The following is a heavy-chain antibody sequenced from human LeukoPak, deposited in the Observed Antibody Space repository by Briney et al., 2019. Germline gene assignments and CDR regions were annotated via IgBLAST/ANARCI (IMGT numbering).Heavy chain of an antibody. CDR1: GYTFTSYD. CDR3: ARERDIVVVPARDYYYYMDV. Sequence: ASVKVSCKASGYTFTSYDINWVRQATGQGLEWMGWMNPNSGNTGYAQKFQGRVTMTRNTSISTAYMELSSLRSEDTAVYYCARERDIVVVPARDYYYYMDVWGKGTTVTISS. J-gene: IGHJ6*03. CDR2: MNPNSGNT. V-gene: IGHV1-8*01. D-gene: IGHD2-2*01.